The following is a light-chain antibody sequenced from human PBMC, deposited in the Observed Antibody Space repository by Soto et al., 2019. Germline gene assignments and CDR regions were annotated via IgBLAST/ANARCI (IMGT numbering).Light chain of an antibody. CDR1: SSDVGSYNI. J-gene: IGLJ2*01. CDR3: CSYAGSSTFVV. V-gene: IGLV2-23*02. CDR2: EVN. Sequence: QSALTQPASVSGSPGQSITISCTGTSSDVGSYNIVSWYQQHPGKAPKLMIYEVNKRSSGVSNRFSGSKSGNTASLTISGLQAEDEADYYCCSYAGSSTFVVFGAGTKVTVL.